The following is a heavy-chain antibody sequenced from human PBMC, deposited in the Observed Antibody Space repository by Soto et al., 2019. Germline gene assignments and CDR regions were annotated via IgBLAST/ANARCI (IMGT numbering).Heavy chain of an antibody. CDR3: ASSLHVTQYYYYYMDV. CDR1: GGSFSGYY. D-gene: IGHD3-16*01. CDR2: INHSGST. J-gene: IGHJ6*03. V-gene: IGHV4-34*01. Sequence: PSETLSLTCAVYGGSFSGYYWSWIRQPPGKGLEWIGEINHSGSTNYNPSLKSRVTISVDTSKNQFSLKLSSVTAADTAAYYCASSLHVTQYYYYYMDVWGKGTTVTVSS.